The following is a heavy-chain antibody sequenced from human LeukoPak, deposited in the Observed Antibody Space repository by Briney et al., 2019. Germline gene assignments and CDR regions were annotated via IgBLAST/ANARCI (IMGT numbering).Heavy chain of an antibody. CDR1: GFTFSSYA. V-gene: IGHV3-23*01. D-gene: IGHD3-3*01. CDR2: ISGSGGST. Sequence: GGSLRLSCAASGFTFSSYAMSWVRQAPGKGLEWVSAISGSGGSTYYADSVKGRFSISRDNSKNTLYLQMNSLRAEDTAVYYCAGRYYDFWSGFDYWGQGTLVTVSS. CDR3: AGRYYDFWSGFDY. J-gene: IGHJ4*02.